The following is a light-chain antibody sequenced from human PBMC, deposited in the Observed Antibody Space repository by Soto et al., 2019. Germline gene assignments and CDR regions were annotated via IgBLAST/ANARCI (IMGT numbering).Light chain of an antibody. V-gene: IGKV1-39*01. CDR2: AAS. Sequence: DIQMTQSPSSLSASVGDRVTITCRASQSISNYLNWYQQKPGKVPKLLIYAASSLQSGVPSRLSGSGSGTDFTLTISSLQPEDFATYYCQQSYRTPGTCGQGTELEIK. CDR3: QQSYRTPGT. J-gene: IGKJ2*01. CDR1: QSISNY.